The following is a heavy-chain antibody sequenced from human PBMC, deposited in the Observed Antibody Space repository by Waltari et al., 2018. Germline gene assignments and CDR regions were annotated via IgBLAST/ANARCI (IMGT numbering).Heavy chain of an antibody. CDR3: ARVGADSSGYYYSPTLDY. CDR1: GFTFSSYW. J-gene: IGHJ4*02. D-gene: IGHD3-22*01. Sequence: EVQLVESGGGLVQPGGSLRLSCAASGFTFSSYWMSLVSQAPGKGLEWVANIKQDGSEKYYVDSVKGRFTISRDNAKNSLYLQMNSLRAEDTAVYYCARVGADSSGYYYSPTLDYWGQGTLVTVSS. CDR2: IKQDGSEK. V-gene: IGHV3-7*03.